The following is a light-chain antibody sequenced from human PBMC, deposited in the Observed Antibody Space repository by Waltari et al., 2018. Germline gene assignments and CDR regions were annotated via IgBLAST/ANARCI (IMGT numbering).Light chain of an antibody. CDR2: EAS. CDR3: QQYNDWPPLT. J-gene: IGKJ4*01. CDR1: QSVSTK. V-gene: IGKV3-15*01. Sequence: EIVMTQSPGTLSVSPGARVTLSCRASQSVSTKLAWYQKKPGQPPRLLIYEASRRATGIPTRFSGSGSGTEFTLTISSLQSEDFAVYLCQQYNDWPPLTFGGGTKVEIK.